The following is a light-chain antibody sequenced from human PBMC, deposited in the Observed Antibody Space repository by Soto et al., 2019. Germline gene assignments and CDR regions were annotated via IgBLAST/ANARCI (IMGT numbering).Light chain of an antibody. J-gene: IGKJ4*01. CDR3: QQYGSAPLT. Sequence: EIVLTQSPGTLSLSPGERATLSCRASQSVSSSSLAWYKQKPGQAPRLLIYGASSRATGIPDRFSGSGSGTDFTLTISSLEPEDSAVYYCQQYGSAPLTFGGGTKVEIK. V-gene: IGKV3-20*01. CDR2: GAS. CDR1: QSVSSSS.